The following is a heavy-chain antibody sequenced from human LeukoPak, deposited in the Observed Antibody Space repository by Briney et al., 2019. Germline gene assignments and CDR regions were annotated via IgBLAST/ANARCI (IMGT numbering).Heavy chain of an antibody. Sequence: PSETLSLTCTVSGGSISSSSYYWGWIRQPPGKGLEWIGSIYYSGSTYYNPSLKSRVTISVDTSKNQFSLKLSSVTAADTAVYYCARFTPQGYGWGGYNRFDPWGQEPWSPSPQ. V-gene: IGHV4-39*07. CDR1: GGSISSSSYY. CDR3: ARFTPQGYGWGGYNRFDP. J-gene: IGHJ5*02. D-gene: IGHD3-16*01. CDR2: IYYSGST.